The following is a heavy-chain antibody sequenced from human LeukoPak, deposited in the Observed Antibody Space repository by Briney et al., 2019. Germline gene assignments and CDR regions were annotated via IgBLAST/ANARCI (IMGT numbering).Heavy chain of an antibody. Sequence: GGSLRLSCAASGFSFNSYDMHWVRQAPGKGLEWVANIKEDGTETYYVDSVKGRFTISRDNAKNSLYLQMNSLRVEDTAVYYCAKGGRSLQTYWGQGTLVTVSS. CDR1: GFSFNSYD. D-gene: IGHD5-24*01. J-gene: IGHJ4*02. V-gene: IGHV3-7*03. CDR3: AKGGRSLQTY. CDR2: IKEDGTET.